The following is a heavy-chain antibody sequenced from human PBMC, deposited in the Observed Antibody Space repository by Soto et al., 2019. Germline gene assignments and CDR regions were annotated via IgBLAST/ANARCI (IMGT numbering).Heavy chain of an antibody. D-gene: IGHD3-10*01. J-gene: IGHJ1*01. V-gene: IGHV3-30*18. CDR1: GFTFSTYG. CDR2: ISYDESNE. Sequence: GGSLRLSCTASGFTFSTYGMHWVRQAPGKGLEWVALISYDESNEYYVDSVKGRFTISRDNSKNTLFLQMNSLRAEDTAVYYCAKDSGSGYYGSIEFWGQGTLVTVSS. CDR3: AKDSGSGYYGSIEF.